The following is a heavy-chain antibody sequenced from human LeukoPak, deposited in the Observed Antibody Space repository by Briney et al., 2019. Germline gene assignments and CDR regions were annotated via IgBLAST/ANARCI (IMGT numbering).Heavy chain of an antibody. V-gene: IGHV3-23*01. CDR1: GFTFSSYA. Sequence: PGGSLRLSCAASGFTFSSYAMSWVRQAPGKGLEWVSAISGSGGSTYYADSVKGRFTISRDNSKNTLYLQMNSLRAEDTAVYYCARGRGPLRVEFGDWGQGALVTVSS. D-gene: IGHD3-16*01. CDR2: ISGSGGST. J-gene: IGHJ4*02. CDR3: ARGRGPLRVEFGD.